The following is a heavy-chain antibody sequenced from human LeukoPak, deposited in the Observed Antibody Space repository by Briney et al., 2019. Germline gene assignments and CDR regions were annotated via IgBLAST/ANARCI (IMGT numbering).Heavy chain of an antibody. CDR2: ISSSSSTI. CDR3: ARSMVRGGYAFDI. V-gene: IGHV3-48*02. D-gene: IGHD3-10*01. CDR1: GFTFSSYE. J-gene: IGHJ3*02. Sequence: GGSLRLSCAASGFTFSSYEMNWVRQAPGKGLEWVSYISSSSSTIYYADSVKGRFIISRDNAKNSLYLQMNSLRDEDTAVYYCARSMVRGGYAFDIWGQGTMVTVSS.